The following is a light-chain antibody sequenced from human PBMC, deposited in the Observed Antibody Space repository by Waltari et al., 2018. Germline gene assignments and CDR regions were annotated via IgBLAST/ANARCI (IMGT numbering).Light chain of an antibody. CDR2: GAS. CDR3: QQFNNWPQT. CDR1: QSVSRD. Sequence: EVVMTQSPATLSVSPGERATLSCRASQSVSRDSAWDQQKPGQAPRLHIYGASTRITGAPARFTGSGSGAEFSLTISSLQSEDVAIYYCQQFNNWPQTFGGGTQVEIK. J-gene: IGKJ4*01. V-gene: IGKV3-15*01.